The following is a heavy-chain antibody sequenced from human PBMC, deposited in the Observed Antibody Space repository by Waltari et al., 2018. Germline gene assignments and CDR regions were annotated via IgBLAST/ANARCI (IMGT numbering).Heavy chain of an antibody. V-gene: IGHV3-48*03. CDR1: GFPFSSYA. CDR2: ISKSGTTM. CDR3: ARDYPDY. Sequence: EVQLVESGGGLVQPGGSLRLSGAASGFPFSSYAMNWVRQAPGKGLEWVSYISKSGTTMYYADSVKGRFTVSRDNAKNSLYLQMNSLRADDTAVYYCARDYPDYWGQGTLVTVSS. J-gene: IGHJ4*02.